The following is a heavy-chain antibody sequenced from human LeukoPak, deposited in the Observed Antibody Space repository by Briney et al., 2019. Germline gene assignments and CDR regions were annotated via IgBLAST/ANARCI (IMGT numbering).Heavy chain of an antibody. D-gene: IGHD5-24*01. J-gene: IGHJ5*02. Sequence: SQTLSLTCTVSGGSISSGAYYWSWIRQHPGKGLEWIGYISYSGSTFYNPSLKSRVTISVDMSKNQFSLKLSSVTAADTAVYYCARDLGADGYNLRNWFDPWGQGTLVTVSS. V-gene: IGHV4-31*03. CDR1: GGSISSGAYY. CDR2: ISYSGST. CDR3: ARDLGADGYNLRNWFDP.